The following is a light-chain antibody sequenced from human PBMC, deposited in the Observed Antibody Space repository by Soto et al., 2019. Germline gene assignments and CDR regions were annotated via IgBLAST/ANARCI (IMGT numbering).Light chain of an antibody. CDR2: AAS. Sequence: IQMAHSPSSLSASLGDRVTVTCRASQSISSYLNWYQQKPGKAPKLLIYAASTLQSGVPSRFSGSGSGTDFTLTISSLQPEDFATYYCLQDYIYPWTFGQGTKVDIK. J-gene: IGKJ1*01. CDR1: QSISSY. CDR3: LQDYIYPWT. V-gene: IGKV1-6*01.